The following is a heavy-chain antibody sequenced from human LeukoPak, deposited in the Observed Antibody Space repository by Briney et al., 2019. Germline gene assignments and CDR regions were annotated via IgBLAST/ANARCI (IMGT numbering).Heavy chain of an antibody. CDR3: ARERYYYDSSGFNPYYYYGMDV. CDR2: INHSGST. CDR1: GGSFSGYY. Sequence: PSETLSLTCAVYGGSFSGYYWSWIRQPPEKGLEWIGEINHSGSTNYNPSLKSRVTISVDTSKNQFSLKLSSVTAADTAVYYCARERYYYDSSGFNPYYYYGMDVRGQGTTVTVSS. V-gene: IGHV4-34*01. D-gene: IGHD3-22*01. J-gene: IGHJ6*02.